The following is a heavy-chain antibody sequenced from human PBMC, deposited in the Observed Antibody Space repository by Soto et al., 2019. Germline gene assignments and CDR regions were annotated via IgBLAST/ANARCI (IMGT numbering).Heavy chain of an antibody. CDR3: SRADPGETSPFVH. Sequence: ASVKVSCKASGYTFTSYAMHWVRQAPGQGLEWMGWINPFDGSRMFAQSFQGRVTMTRDTSTSTVYMEVSSLRSEDTAVYYCSRADPGETSPFVHWGQGSLVTV. CDR2: INPFDGSR. V-gene: IGHV1-46*03. CDR1: GYTFTSYA. J-gene: IGHJ4*02. D-gene: IGHD3-10*01.